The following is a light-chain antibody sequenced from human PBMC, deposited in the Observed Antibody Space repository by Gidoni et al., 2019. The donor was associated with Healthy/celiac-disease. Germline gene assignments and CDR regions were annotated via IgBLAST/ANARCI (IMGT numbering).Light chain of an antibody. Sequence: EIVFKQSPATLSLSPGERATLCCRASQSVSSYLAWYQQKPGQAPRLLIYDASNRATGIPARFSGSGSGTDFTLTISSLEPEDFAVYYCQQRSNWPPTFGQGTKVEIK. V-gene: IGKV3-11*01. J-gene: IGKJ1*01. CDR1: QSVSSY. CDR2: DAS. CDR3: QQRSNWPPT.